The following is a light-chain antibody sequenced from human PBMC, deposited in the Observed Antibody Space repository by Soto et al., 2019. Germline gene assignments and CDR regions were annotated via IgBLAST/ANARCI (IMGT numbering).Light chain of an antibody. V-gene: IGLV1-40*01. CDR1: SSNIGAGYG. CDR2: GDS. CDR3: QSYDSSLSGVI. Sequence: QSALTQPPSVSGAPGQRVTISCTGSSSNIGAGYGVHWDIQLPGTAPKLLVYGDSNRTSGVPDRFSGSKSDTSASLAITGLQAEDEADYYCQSYDSSLSGVIFGGGTKVTVL. J-gene: IGLJ2*01.